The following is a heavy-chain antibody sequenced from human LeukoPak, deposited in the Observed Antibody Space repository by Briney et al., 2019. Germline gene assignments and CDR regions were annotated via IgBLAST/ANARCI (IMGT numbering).Heavy chain of an antibody. CDR1: GDSISSFH. D-gene: IGHD3-22*01. CDR2: IYTGGST. V-gene: IGHV4-4*07. J-gene: IGHJ4*02. Sequence: PSETLSLTCTVSGDSISSFHWSWIRQPAGKGLEWIGRIYTGGSTNYNPSLKSRVTMSVDTSKNQFSLKLSSVTAADTAVYYCASEAYYYDSSGYYKYWGQGTLVTVSS. CDR3: ASEAYYYDSSGYYKY.